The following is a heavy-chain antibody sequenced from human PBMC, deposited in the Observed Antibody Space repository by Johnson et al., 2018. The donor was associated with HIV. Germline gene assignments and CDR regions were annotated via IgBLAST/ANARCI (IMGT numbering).Heavy chain of an antibody. CDR1: GFTFSSYA. Sequence: QVQLVESGGGVVQPGRSLRLSCAASGFTFSSYAMHWVRQAPGTVLEWVAVISYDGSNKYYAASVKGRFTISRDNSKNTLYLLMNSLRVEDTAVYYCAKAVGGYAFDIWDQGTMVTVSS. D-gene: IGHD1-26*01. CDR3: AKAVGGYAFDI. J-gene: IGHJ3*02. V-gene: IGHV3-30-3*01. CDR2: ISYDGSNK.